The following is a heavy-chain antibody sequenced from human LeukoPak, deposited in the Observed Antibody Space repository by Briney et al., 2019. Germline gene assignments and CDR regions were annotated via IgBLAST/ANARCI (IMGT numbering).Heavy chain of an antibody. CDR2: IIPIFGTA. CDR3: ARDRRELYYVHGRDSFDP. V-gene: IGHV1-69*01. D-gene: IGHD3-10*02. Sequence: GASVKVSCKASGGTFSSYAISWVRQAPGQGLEWMGGIIPIFGTANYAQKFQGRVTITADESTSTAYMELSRLRSDDTAVYYCARDRRELYYVHGRDSFDPWGQGTLVTVSS. CDR1: GGTFSSYA. J-gene: IGHJ5*02.